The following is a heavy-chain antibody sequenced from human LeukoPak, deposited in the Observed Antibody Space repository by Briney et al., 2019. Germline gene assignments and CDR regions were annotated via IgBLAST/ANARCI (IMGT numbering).Heavy chain of an antibody. D-gene: IGHD6-13*01. CDR1: GYTFTGYY. V-gene: IGHV1-2*02. CDR3: ARGLAAAGSPLYYFDY. Sequence: ASVKVSCKASGYTFTGYYMHWVRQAPGQGLEWMGWINPNSGGTNYAQKFQGRVTMTRDMSTSTVYMELSSLRSEDTAVYYCARGLAAAGSPLYYFDYWGQGTLVTVSS. CDR2: INPNSGGT. J-gene: IGHJ4*02.